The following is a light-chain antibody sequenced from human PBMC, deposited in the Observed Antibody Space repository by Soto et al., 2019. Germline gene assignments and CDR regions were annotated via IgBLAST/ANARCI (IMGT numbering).Light chain of an antibody. CDR2: GGS. CDR3: QQYGSSQYT. J-gene: IGKJ2*01. CDR1: QSVSSSY. Sequence: VLTPAPGTPSLSPGGRAPPSCRARQSVSSSYLAWYQQKPGQSPRLVIYGGSTRAIGIPARFSGSGSGTDFTLTISRLEPEDFAIYYCQQYGSSQYTFGQGTKVDIK. V-gene: IGKV3-20*01.